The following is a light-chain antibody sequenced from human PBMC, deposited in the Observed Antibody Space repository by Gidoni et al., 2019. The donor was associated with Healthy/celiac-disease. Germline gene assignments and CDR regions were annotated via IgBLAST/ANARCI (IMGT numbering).Light chain of an antibody. Sequence: EIVLTQSPGTPSLSPGERATLSCRASQSVSSSYLAWYQQKPGQAPRLLIYGASSRATGIPDRISGSGSGTDFTLTISRLEPEDFAVYYCQQYGSSPWTFGQGTKVEIK. CDR3: QQYGSSPWT. CDR1: QSVSSSY. J-gene: IGKJ1*01. CDR2: GAS. V-gene: IGKV3-20*01.